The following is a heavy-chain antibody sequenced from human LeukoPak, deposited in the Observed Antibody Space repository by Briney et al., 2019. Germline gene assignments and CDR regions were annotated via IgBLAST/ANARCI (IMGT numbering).Heavy chain of an antibody. V-gene: IGHV4-39*01. J-gene: IGHJ1*01. CDR2: ISESEPH. CDR1: GGSVSSSSYY. CDR3: AKHVDSLIRGDFGYFQH. Sequence: SETLSLTCAVSGGSVSSSSYYWGWIRQATGKGLECIGIISESEPHYFNPSLKSRVSISVDTSKNQISLKLNSVTAADTAIYYCAKHVDSLIRGDFGYFQHWGQGTQVTVSS. D-gene: IGHD3-10*01.